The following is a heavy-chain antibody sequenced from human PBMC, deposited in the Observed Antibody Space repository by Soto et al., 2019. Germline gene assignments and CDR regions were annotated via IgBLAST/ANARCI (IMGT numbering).Heavy chain of an antibody. V-gene: IGHV4-39*01. CDR1: GGSISSSSYY. CDR3: ASSTVSHNYYCMDV. D-gene: IGHD4-17*01. Sequence: SETLSLTCTVSGGSISSSSYYWGWIRQPPGKGLEWIGSIYYSGSTYYNPSLKSRVTISVDTSKNQFSLKLSSVTAADTAVYYCASSTVSHNYYCMDVWGKGTTVTVSS. CDR2: IYYSGST. J-gene: IGHJ6*03.